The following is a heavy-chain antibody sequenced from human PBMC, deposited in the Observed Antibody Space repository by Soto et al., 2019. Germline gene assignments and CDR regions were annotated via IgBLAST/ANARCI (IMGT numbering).Heavy chain of an antibody. D-gene: IGHD1-20*01. V-gene: IGHV4-31*03. Sequence: QVQLQESGPGLVKPSQTLSLTCTVSGGSISSGGYYWSWIRQHPGKGLEWIGYIYYSGSTYYNPSLKSRVTITVDTSKNESSLRLSSVTAADTAVYYCARVGGITGRASVGTWGQGTLVTVSP. CDR1: GGSISSGGYY. CDR3: ARVGGITGRASVGT. J-gene: IGHJ5*02. CDR2: IYYSGST.